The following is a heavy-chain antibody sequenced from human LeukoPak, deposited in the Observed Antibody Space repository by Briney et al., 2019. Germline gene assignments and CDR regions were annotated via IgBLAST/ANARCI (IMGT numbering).Heavy chain of an antibody. J-gene: IGHJ4*02. CDR3: AKSTTGYSSGRYPGWPVDY. Sequence: GGSLRLSCAASGFTFSSHAVYWVRQAPGKGLEWVSGISGSGGDTYYADSVKGRFTISRDNSKNMVYLQMHSLSTEDTAVYCCAKSTTGYSSGRYPGWPVDYWGQGTLVTVSS. CDR1: GFTFSSHA. V-gene: IGHV3-23*01. CDR2: ISGSGGDT. D-gene: IGHD6-19*01.